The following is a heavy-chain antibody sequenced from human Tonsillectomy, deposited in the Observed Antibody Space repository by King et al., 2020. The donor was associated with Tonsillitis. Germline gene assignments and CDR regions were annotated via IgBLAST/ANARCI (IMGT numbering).Heavy chain of an antibody. CDR2: IKSDGSST. CDR1: GFTFSSYW. V-gene: IGHV3-74*01. Sequence: VQLVESGGGLVQPGGSLRLSCVASGFTFSSYWMHWVRQAPGKGLVWVSRIKSDGSSTTYADSVKGRFTIPRDNAKNTVYLQMNSLRADDTAVYYCGRGNHYASDYWGQGTLVTVSS. D-gene: IGHD3-10*01. CDR3: GRGNHYASDY. J-gene: IGHJ4*02.